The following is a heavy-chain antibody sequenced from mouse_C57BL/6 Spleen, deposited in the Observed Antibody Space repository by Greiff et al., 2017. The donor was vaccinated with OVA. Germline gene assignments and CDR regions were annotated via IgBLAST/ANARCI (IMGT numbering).Heavy chain of an antibody. D-gene: IGHD2-2*01. J-gene: IGHJ4*01. Sequence: QVQLQQSGPELVKPGASVKISCKASGYAFSSSWMNWVKQRPGKGLEWIGRIYPGDGDTNYNGKFKGKATLTADKSSSTAYMQLSSLTSEDSAVYFCARSRAIYYGYEDYYAMDYWGQGTSVTVSS. CDR2: IYPGDGDT. CDR3: ARSRAIYYGYEDYYAMDY. CDR1: GYAFSSSW. V-gene: IGHV1-82*01.